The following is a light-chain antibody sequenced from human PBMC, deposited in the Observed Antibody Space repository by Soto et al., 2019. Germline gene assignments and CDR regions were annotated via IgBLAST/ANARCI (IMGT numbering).Light chain of an antibody. V-gene: IGLV2-14*03. CDR1: SSDVGGYNY. CDR2: DVS. CDR3: SSYTASSTHV. Sequence: QSVLTQPASVSGSPGQSITISCTGTSSDVGGYNYVSWYQHHPGKAPKLMIFDVSNRPSGVSNRFSGSKSGNTASLTISGLQAEYEADYYCSSYTASSTHVFGPGTKVTDL. J-gene: IGLJ1*01.